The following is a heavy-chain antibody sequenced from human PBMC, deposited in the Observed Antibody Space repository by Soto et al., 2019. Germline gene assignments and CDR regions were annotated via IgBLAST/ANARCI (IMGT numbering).Heavy chain of an antibody. CDR3: ARDLMHGACDS. CDR1: GFTFSTYS. CDR2: ISSTSTYI. D-gene: IGHD2-8*01. J-gene: IGHJ4*02. Sequence: EMQLVESGGGLVKPGGSLRLSCAASGFTFSTYSMHWVRQAPGKGLEWVASISSTSTYIYYADSLRGRFTISRDNAERSLSLQMNSLRAEDTAVYYCARDLMHGACDSWGQGTLVTVSS. V-gene: IGHV3-21*01.